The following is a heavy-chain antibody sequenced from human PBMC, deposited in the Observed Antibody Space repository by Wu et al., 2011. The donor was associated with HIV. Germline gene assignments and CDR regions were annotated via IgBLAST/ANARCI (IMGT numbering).Heavy chain of an antibody. CDR3: ASDSGHISGWYTWFDP. Sequence: QLVQSGAEVKKPGSSVKASCKASGGTFSSYAISWVRQAPRQGLEWMGRIIPLYGTAHYAQNFQGRVTITADESTSIAYMELSSLRSEDTAVYYCASDSGHISGWYTWFDPWGQGTLVTVSS. J-gene: IGHJ5*02. D-gene: IGHD6-19*01. CDR1: GGTFSSYA. V-gene: IGHV1-69*15. CDR2: IIPLYGTA.